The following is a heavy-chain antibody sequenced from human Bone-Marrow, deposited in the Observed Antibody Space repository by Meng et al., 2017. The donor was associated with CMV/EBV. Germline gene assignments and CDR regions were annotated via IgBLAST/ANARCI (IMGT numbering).Heavy chain of an antibody. CDR1: GFTVSSNY. CDR3: AGPSVPASFGAFDI. V-gene: IGHV3-53*01. J-gene: IGHJ3*02. Sequence: AASGFTVSSNYMSWVRQAPGKGLEWVSVIYSGGSTYYADSVKGRFTISRDNSKNTLYLQMNSLRAEDTAVYYCAGPSVPASFGAFDIWGQGTMVTVSS. CDR2: IYSGGST. D-gene: IGHD2-2*01.